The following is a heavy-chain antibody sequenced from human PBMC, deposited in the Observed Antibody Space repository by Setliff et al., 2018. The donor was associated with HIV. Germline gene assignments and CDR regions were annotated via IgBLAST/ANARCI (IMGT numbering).Heavy chain of an antibody. D-gene: IGHD3-3*01. J-gene: IGHJ3*02. CDR1: GGYISSYY. Sequence: SETLSLTCTVSGGYISSYYWSWGRQTPGKGLEWIGTIYYSGNINYDTNYNPHLRTRLAMSVDTSKTQFALSLNSVTAADTAVYYCDRGEWRWLKFKGVFAFDIWGQGTLVTVSS. CDR2: IYYSGNINYDT. CDR3: DRGEWRWLKFKGVFAFDI. V-gene: IGHV4-59*01.